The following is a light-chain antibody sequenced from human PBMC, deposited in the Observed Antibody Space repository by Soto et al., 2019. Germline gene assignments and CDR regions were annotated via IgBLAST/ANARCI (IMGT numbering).Light chain of an antibody. CDR3: CSYAGSSTYVI. Sequence: HSVLTQPASVSGSPGQSITISCTGTSSDVGSYDLVSWYQQHPGTAPKVMIYEGSKRPSGVSNRFSGSKSGNKASLTISGLQAEDEADYYCCSYAGSSTYVIFGGGTKLTVL. J-gene: IGLJ2*01. CDR2: EGS. V-gene: IGLV2-23*01. CDR1: SSDVGSYDL.